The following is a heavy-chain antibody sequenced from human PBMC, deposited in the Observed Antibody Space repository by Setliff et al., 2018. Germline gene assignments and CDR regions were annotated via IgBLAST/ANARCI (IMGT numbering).Heavy chain of an antibody. Sequence: SETLSLTCTVSGGSISSSSYYWGWIRQPPGKGLEWIGSIYYSGSTYYNPSLKSRVTISVDTSKNQFSLKLSSVTAADTAVYYCASSRGQLRYSYGPNWFDPWGQGTLVTSPQ. J-gene: IGHJ5*02. CDR1: GGSISSSSYY. V-gene: IGHV4-39*07. D-gene: IGHD5-18*01. CDR3: ASSRGQLRYSYGPNWFDP. CDR2: IYYSGST.